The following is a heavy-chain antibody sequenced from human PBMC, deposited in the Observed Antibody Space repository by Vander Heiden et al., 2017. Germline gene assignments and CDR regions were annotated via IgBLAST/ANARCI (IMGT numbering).Heavy chain of an antibody. Sequence: QVQLQESGPGLVKPSETLSLTCTVSGGSVSSGSYYWSWIRQPPGKGLEWIGYIYYSGSTNYNPSLKSRVTISVDTSKNQFSLKLSSVTAADTAVYYCARDLFYDYVWGTHYGMDVWGQGTTVTVSS. CDR2: IYYSGST. D-gene: IGHD3-16*01. CDR3: ARDLFYDYVWGTHYGMDV. J-gene: IGHJ6*02. CDR1: GGSVSSGSYY. V-gene: IGHV4-61*01.